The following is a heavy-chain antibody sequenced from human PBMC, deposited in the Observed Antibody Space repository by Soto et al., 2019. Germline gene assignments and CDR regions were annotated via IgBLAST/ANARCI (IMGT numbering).Heavy chain of an antibody. V-gene: IGHV3-21*01. Sequence: GGSLRLSCAASGFTFSSYSMNWVRQAPGRGLEWVSSISSSSSYIYYADSVKGRFTISRDNAKNSLYLQMNSLRAEDTAVYYCARDRAHIALAKYYFDYWGQGTLVTVSS. D-gene: IGHD6-19*01. CDR3: ARDRAHIALAKYYFDY. CDR2: ISSSSSYI. CDR1: GFTFSSYS. J-gene: IGHJ4*02.